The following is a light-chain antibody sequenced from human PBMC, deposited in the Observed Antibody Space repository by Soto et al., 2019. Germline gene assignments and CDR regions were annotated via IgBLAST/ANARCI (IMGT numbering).Light chain of an antibody. J-gene: IGKJ4*01. V-gene: IGKV1-5*03. CDR3: QQANSFPLT. CDR2: KAS. Sequence: DIQMTQSPSTLSASVGYRVTITCLASQSVSNWLAWYQQKPGKAPKLLIYKASTLKSGVPSRFSGSGSGTDFTLTISSLQPEDFATYYCQQANSFPLTFGGGTKVDIK. CDR1: QSVSNW.